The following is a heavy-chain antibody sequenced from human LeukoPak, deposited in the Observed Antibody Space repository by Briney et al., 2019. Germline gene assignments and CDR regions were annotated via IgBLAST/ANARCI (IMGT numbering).Heavy chain of an antibody. CDR1: GFTFSDYY. CDR2: ISSGGRTM. Sequence: GGSLRLSCAASGFTFSDYYMTWIRQAPGKGLEWISYISSGGRTMYYTDSVKGRFTISRDNAKNSLYLQMNSLRAEDTAVYYCAKDDRWLQFCCWGQGTLVTVSA. CDR3: AKDDRWLQFCC. V-gene: IGHV3-11*01. D-gene: IGHD5-24*01. J-gene: IGHJ4*02.